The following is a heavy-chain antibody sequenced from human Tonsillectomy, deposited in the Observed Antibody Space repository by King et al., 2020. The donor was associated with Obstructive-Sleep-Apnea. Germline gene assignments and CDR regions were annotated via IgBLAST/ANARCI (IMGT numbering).Heavy chain of an antibody. CDR3: ARVGPSQTDY. CDR1: GYSISSDYY. Sequence: VQLQESGPGLVKPSETLSLTCTVSGYSISSDYYWGWIRQPPGKGLEWIATIYHSGSTYYNPSLKSRFTISADTSKNQFSLRLRSVTAADTAVYYCARVGPSQTDYWGQGTLVTVSS. J-gene: IGHJ4*02. V-gene: IGHV4-38-2*02. CDR2: IYHSGST. D-gene: IGHD3-16*01.